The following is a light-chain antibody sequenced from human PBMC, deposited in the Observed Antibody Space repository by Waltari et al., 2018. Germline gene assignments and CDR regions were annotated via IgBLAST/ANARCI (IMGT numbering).Light chain of an antibody. V-gene: IGKV4-1*01. CDR3: HQYFAPPYT. Sequence: EIVMTQSPDSLTVSLGERATIHCKASHSLLYYSNNKNYISWYQQKPGQAPKLLIYWASTRDSGVPDRFSGSGSETDFTLTISSLQAEDVAVYHCHQYFAPPYTFGRGTKLEIK. J-gene: IGKJ2*01. CDR2: WAS. CDR1: HSLLYYSNNKNY.